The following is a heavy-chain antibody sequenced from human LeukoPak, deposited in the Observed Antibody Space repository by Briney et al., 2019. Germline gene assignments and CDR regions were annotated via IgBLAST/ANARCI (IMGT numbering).Heavy chain of an antibody. V-gene: IGHV4-61*02. CDR1: GGSISSGSYY. J-gene: IGHJ4*02. Sequence: PSETLSLTCTVSGGSISSGSYYWSWIRQPAGKGLEWIGRIYTSGSTNYNPSLKSRVTISVDTSKNQFSLKLSSVTAADTAVYYCARARGDILTGYRRLYYFDYWGQGTLVTVSS. CDR3: ARARGDILTGYRRLYYFDY. CDR2: IYTSGST. D-gene: IGHD3-9*01.